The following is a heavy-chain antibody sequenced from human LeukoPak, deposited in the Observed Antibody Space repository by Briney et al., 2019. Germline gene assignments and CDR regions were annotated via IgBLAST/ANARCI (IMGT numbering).Heavy chain of an antibody. D-gene: IGHD6-6*01. Sequence: GGSLRLSCAASGFTFSSYGMHWVRQAPGKGLEWAAVIWHDGNNKYYADSVKGRFTISRDNSKNTLYLRMNTLRAEDTAVYYCAKDAGPQQLVFFDSWGQGTLVTVSS. CDR1: GFTFSSYG. CDR3: AKDAGPQQLVFFDS. CDR2: IWHDGNNK. J-gene: IGHJ4*02. V-gene: IGHV3-33*06.